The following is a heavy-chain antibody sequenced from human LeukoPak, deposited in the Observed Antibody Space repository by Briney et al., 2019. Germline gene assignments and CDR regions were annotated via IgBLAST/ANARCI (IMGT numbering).Heavy chain of an antibody. CDR3: ARSRIAYCGGDCYYFDY. CDR1: GFTFDDYG. D-gene: IGHD2-21*02. Sequence: GGSLRLSCAASGFTFDDYGMSWVRQAPGKGLEWVSGINWNGGSTGYADSVKGRFTISRDNAKNSLYLQMNSLRAEDTAVYYCARSRIAYCGGDCYYFDYWGQGTLVTVSS. CDR2: INWNGGST. J-gene: IGHJ4*02. V-gene: IGHV3-20*04.